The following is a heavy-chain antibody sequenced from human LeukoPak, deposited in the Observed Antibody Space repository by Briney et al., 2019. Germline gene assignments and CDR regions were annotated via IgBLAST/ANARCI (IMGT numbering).Heavy chain of an antibody. J-gene: IGHJ6*03. CDR2: IIPIFGTA. Sequence: ASVKVSCKASGGTFSSYAISWVRQAPGQRLEWMGGIIPIFGTANYAQKFQGRVTITTDESTSTAYMELSSLRSEDTAVYYCARTSAAGTQGYAYYYYMDVWGKGTTVTVSS. CDR1: GGTFSSYA. D-gene: IGHD6-13*01. V-gene: IGHV1-69*05. CDR3: ARTSAAGTQGYAYYYYMDV.